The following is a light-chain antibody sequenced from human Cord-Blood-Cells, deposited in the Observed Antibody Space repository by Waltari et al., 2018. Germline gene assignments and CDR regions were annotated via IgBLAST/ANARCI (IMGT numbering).Light chain of an antibody. CDR2: GAS. CDR1: QSVSSN. Sequence: TQSPATLSVSPGERATLSCRASQSVSSNLAWYQQKPGQAPRLLIYGASTRATGIPARFSGSGSGTEFTLTISSLQSEDFAVYYCQQYNNWPLTFGGGTKVE. CDR3: QQYNNWPLT. J-gene: IGKJ4*01. V-gene: IGKV3-15*01.